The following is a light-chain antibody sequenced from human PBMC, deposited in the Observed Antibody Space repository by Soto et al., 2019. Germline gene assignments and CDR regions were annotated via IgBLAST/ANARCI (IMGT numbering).Light chain of an antibody. CDR1: QSVRDN. CDR2: RAS. CDR3: QHYNFWPHT. V-gene: IGKV3-15*01. Sequence: PATLAVSPGEGATLSCRASQSVRDNLAWYQQKPGQAPRLLIYRASTRATGVPARFSGSGSGTEFTLTISSLQSEDVSVYFCQHYNFWPHTFGQGTKVDIK. J-gene: IGKJ2*01.